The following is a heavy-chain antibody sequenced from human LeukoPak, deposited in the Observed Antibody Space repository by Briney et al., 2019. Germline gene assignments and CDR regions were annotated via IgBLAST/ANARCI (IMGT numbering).Heavy chain of an antibody. CDR3: ARDYTLQGWFDP. J-gene: IGHJ5*02. CDR2: IIPIFGTA. V-gene: IGHV1-69*05. Sequence: SVKVSCKASGGTFSSYAISWVRQAPGQGLEWMGGIIPIFGTANYAQKFQGRVTITTDESTSTAYMELSSLRSEDTAVYYCARDYTLQGWFDPWGQGTLFTVSS. CDR1: GGTFSSYA. D-gene: IGHD3-16*01.